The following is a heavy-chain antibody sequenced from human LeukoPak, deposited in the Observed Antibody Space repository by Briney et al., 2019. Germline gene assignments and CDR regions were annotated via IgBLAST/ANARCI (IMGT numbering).Heavy chain of an antibody. CDR2: IYHSGST. Sequence: SETLSLTCAVSGYSISSGYYWGWIRQPPGKGLEWIGSIYHSGSTYYNPSLKSRVTISVDTSKNQFSLKLSSVTAADTAVYYCAKDYYDSSEVYWGQGTLVTVSS. D-gene: IGHD3-22*01. CDR3: AKDYYDSSEVY. V-gene: IGHV4-38-2*02. CDR1: GYSISSGYY. J-gene: IGHJ4*02.